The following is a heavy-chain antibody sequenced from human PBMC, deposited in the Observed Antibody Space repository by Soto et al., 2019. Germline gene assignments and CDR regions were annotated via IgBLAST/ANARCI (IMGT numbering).Heavy chain of an antibody. D-gene: IGHD6-13*01. CDR1: GYSFIDYW. J-gene: IGHJ5*02. V-gene: IGHV5-51*01. CDR3: ARLRIAAAGTGNWFDP. Sequence: VASLKISGKGSGYSFIDYWIGWVRQMHGKGLEWMGIIYPGDSDTRYSPSFQGQVTISADKSISTAYLQWSSLKASDTAMYYCARLRIAAAGTGNWFDPWGQGTLVTVSS. CDR2: IYPGDSDT.